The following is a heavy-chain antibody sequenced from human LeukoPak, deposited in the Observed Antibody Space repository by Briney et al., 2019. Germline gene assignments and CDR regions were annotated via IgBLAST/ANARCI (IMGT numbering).Heavy chain of an antibody. J-gene: IGHJ4*02. CDR2: ISYNENSK. Sequence: GGALRHSREASGLALNPYHMHLVRQDPGKGLEWVAFISYNENSKFYAYSLKGRFTISRDNSKSTLLLQMNSLRPEDAAVYFCVKGHSTGWYSFDDWGQGALVTVSS. D-gene: IGHD6-19*01. CDR1: GLALNPYH. CDR3: VKGHSTGWYSFDD. V-gene: IGHV3-30*18.